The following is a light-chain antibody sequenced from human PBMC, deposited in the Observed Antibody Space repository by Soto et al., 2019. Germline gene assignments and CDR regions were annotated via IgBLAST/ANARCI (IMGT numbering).Light chain of an antibody. V-gene: IGLV8-61*01. CDR1: SGSVSTSYY. J-gene: IGLJ3*02. Sequence: QAVVTQEPTFSVSPGGTVTLTCGLSSGSVSTSYYPCWFRQTPGQAPRTVIYSTNTRSSGVPDRFSGSIVGNKAALTITGAQTDDESDYYCVLYMGGGVLVFGGGTKLTVL. CDR3: VLYMGGGVLV. CDR2: STN.